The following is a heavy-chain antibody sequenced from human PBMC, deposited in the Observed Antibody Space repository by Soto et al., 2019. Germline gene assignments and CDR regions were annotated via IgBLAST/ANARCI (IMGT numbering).Heavy chain of an antibody. CDR2: IWYDGSNK. CDR1: AFTFSSYG. V-gene: IGHV3-33*01. J-gene: IGHJ4*01. CDR3: AREGTLEIATCLVFFDY. Sequence: GGSLRLSCAASAFTFSSYGMNWVRQAPGKGLEWVAVIWYDGSNKYYADSVKGRFTISRDNSKNTLYLQMNSLRAEDTAVYYCAREGTLEIATCLVFFDYWGQGSMVTVYS. D-gene: IGHD2-21*01.